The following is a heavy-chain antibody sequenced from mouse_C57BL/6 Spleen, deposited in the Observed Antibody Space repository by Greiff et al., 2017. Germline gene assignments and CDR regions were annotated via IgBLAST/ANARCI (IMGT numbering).Heavy chain of an antibody. CDR3: AIQPGGFAY. CDR2: ISGGGGNT. D-gene: IGHD4-1*01. J-gene: IGHJ3*01. CDR1: GFTFSSYT. V-gene: IGHV5-9*01. Sequence: DVHLVESGGGLVKPGGSLKLSCAASGFTFSSYTMSWVRQTPEKRLEWVATISGGGGNTYYPDSVKGRFTISRDNAKNTLYLQMSSLRSEDAALYYWAIQPGGFAYWGQGTLVTVSA.